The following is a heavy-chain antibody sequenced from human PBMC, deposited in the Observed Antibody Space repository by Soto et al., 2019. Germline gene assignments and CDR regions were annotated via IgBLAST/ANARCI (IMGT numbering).Heavy chain of an antibody. D-gene: IGHD5-12*01. CDR3: VRDHNRYSGYKYVDY. Sequence: GGSLRLSCAVSGFALSSYSIAWVRQAPGKGLEWVSFTFNYAGRLYYADSVKGRFAISRDDAKNSVYLQMNSLRAEDTAVYYCVRDHNRYSGYKYVDYWGQRNLGT. CDR1: GFALSSYS. V-gene: IGHV3-21*04. CDR2: TFNYAGRL. J-gene: IGHJ4*02.